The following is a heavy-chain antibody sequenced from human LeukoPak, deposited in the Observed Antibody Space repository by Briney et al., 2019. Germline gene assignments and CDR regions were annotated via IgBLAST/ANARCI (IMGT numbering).Heavy chain of an antibody. CDR3: ARDLATVRGRGVGY. V-gene: IGHV3-21*01. CDR2: IISGSSYI. Sequence: PGGALGLSFAASGFTFSSYSMNWVRQAPGKGLGWVSSIISGSSYIYYADSVKGRFTISRDNTKNSLYLQMTSLRAEDTAVYYCARDLATVRGRGVGYWGQGTLVTVSS. CDR1: GFTFSSYS. J-gene: IGHJ4*02. D-gene: IGHD4-17*01.